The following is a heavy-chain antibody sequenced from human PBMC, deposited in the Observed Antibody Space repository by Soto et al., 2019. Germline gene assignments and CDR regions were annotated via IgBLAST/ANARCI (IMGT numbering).Heavy chain of an antibody. D-gene: IGHD6-6*01. J-gene: IGHJ6*03. CDR3: ARRARPDFYYMDV. CDR2: ISSNGVGT. V-gene: IGHV3-64*01. Sequence: PGGSLRLSCAASGFTVSDNYMSWVRQAPGKGLEYVSGISSNGVGTYYANSVQGRFTISRDNSKNTVYLQMGSLRPEDMAVYYCARRARPDFYYMDVWGKGTTVTVSS. CDR1: GFTVSDNY.